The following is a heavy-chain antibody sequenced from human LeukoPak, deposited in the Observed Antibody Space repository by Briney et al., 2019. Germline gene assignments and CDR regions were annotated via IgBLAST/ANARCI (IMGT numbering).Heavy chain of an antibody. CDR3: ASASRPLGYSYGHTNLYFDY. D-gene: IGHD5-18*01. CDR1: GYTFTSFG. V-gene: IGHV1-18*01. Sequence: ASVKVSCKASGYTFTSFGISWVRQAPGQGLEWMGWISTYNGNTNYAQKLQGRVTMTTDTSTNTAYMDLRSLRSDDTAVYYCASASRPLGYSYGHTNLYFDYWGQGTLVTVSS. CDR2: ISTYNGNT. J-gene: IGHJ4*02.